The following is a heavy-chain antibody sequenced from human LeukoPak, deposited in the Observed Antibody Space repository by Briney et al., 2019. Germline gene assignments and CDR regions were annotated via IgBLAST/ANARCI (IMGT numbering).Heavy chain of an antibody. V-gene: IGHV4-59*01. D-gene: IGHD1-26*01. Sequence: SETLSLTCTVSGGSISSYYWSWIRQPPGRGLEWIGYIYYSGTTDYNPSLKSRVTISVDTSNNQFSLKVSSVTAADTAVYYCARSSGAYRSFDYWGEGTLVPVSS. J-gene: IGHJ4*02. CDR1: GGSISSYY. CDR3: ARSSGAYRSFDY. CDR2: IYYSGTT.